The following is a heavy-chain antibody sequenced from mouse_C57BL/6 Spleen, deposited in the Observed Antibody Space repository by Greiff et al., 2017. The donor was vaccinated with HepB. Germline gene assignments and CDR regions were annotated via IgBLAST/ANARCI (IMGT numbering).Heavy chain of an antibody. CDR1: GYSITSGYY. J-gene: IGHJ4*01. Sequence: EVKLMESGPGLVKPSQSLSLTCSVTGYSITSGYYWNWIRQFPGNKLEWMGYISYDGSNNYNPSLKNRISITRDTSKNQFFLKLNSVTTEDTATYYCASAWAMDYWGQGTSVTVSS. CDR2: ISYDGSN. CDR3: ASAWAMDY. V-gene: IGHV3-6*01.